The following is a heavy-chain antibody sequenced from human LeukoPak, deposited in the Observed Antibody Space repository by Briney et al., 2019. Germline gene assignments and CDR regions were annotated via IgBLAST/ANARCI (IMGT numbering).Heavy chain of an antibody. Sequence: GGSLRLSCAASGFTFSSYAMSWVRQAPGKGLEWVSAISGSGGSTFYADSVKGRFTISRDNSKNTLYLQMNSLRAEDTAVYFCAKGKGLAVADYYWGQGSLVTVSS. J-gene: IGHJ4*02. V-gene: IGHV3-23*01. CDR1: GFTFSSYA. CDR2: ISGSGGST. D-gene: IGHD6-19*01. CDR3: AKGKGLAVADYY.